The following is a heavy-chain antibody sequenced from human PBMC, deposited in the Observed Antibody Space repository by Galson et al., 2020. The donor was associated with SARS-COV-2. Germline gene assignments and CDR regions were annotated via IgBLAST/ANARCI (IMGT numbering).Heavy chain of an antibody. V-gene: IGHV3-23*01. J-gene: IGHJ4*02. D-gene: IGHD3-3*01. CDR2: ISGIGGKT. CDR1: GFTFDNYV. Sequence: GGSLRLSCEASGFTFDNYVMTWVRQAPGQGLEWVSSISGIGGKTYYADSVKGRFTISRDNSKNTLLLQMNSLTVDDTAVYFCAKGHVVRFLEWSPGRSGYFDFWGQGALVTVSS. CDR3: AKGHVVRFLEWSPGRSGYFDF.